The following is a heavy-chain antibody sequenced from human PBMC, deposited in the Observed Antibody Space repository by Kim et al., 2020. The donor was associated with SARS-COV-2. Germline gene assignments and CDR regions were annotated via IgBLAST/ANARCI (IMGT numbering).Heavy chain of an antibody. CDR3: AKGGYQDSGYYYDPRGGHFDY. Sequence: GGSLRLSCAASGFTFSSYAMNWVRQAPGKGLEWVSAINGGGGNTYYADSVKGRFTISRDNSKNTLYLQMNSLRAEDTAVYYCAKGGYQDSGYYYDPRGGHFDYWGQGTLVTVSS. CDR1: GFTFSSYA. D-gene: IGHD3-22*01. CDR2: INGGGGNT. V-gene: IGHV3-23*01. J-gene: IGHJ4*02.